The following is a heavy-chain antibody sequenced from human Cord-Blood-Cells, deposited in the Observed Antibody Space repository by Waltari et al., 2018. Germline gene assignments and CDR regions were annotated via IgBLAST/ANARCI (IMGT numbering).Heavy chain of an antibody. V-gene: IGHV1-58*01. J-gene: IGHJ3*02. Sequence: QMQLVQSGPEVKKPGTSVKVSCKASGFTFTSSAVQWVRQARGQRLEWIGWIVGGSDNTNHAQKCHESVTITRDMSTSTADLELSSLRSEDTAVYYCAADRVSYIAARPHDAFDIWGQGTMVTVSS. D-gene: IGHD6-6*01. CDR3: AADRVSYIAARPHDAFDI. CDR1: GFTFTSSA. CDR2: IVGGSDNT.